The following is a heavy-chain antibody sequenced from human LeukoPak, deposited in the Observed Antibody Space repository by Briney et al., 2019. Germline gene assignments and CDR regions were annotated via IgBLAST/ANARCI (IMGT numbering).Heavy chain of an antibody. J-gene: IGHJ3*02. CDR1: GFTFSDYY. V-gene: IGHV3-11*04. CDR2: VSSSGSTI. CDR3: ASRTYYDILTGYYNGYGAFDI. D-gene: IGHD3-9*01. Sequence: RGGSLRLSCAASGFTFSDYYMSWIRQAPGKGLDWVSYVSSSGSTIYYADSVKGRFTISRDNAKNSLYLQMNSLRAEDTAVYYCASRTYYDILTGYYNGYGAFDIWGQGTMVTVSS.